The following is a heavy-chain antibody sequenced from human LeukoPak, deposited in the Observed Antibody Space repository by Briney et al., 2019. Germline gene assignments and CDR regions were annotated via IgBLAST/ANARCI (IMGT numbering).Heavy chain of an antibody. CDR2: IRSKVHGRRT. J-gene: IGHJ1*01. V-gene: IGHV3-49*04. CDR1: GFTFDYFA. Sequence: GGSLRLSCTTSGFTFDYFAMSWVRQAPGKGLEWVGFIRSKVHGRRTEYAASVKGRYTISRDDSKSIAYLQMNSLETEATAVYYCTGGGVNDPGAEKYSQHGGRGPLVPVPS. D-gene: IGHD2-8*01. CDR3: TGGGVNDPGAEKYSQH.